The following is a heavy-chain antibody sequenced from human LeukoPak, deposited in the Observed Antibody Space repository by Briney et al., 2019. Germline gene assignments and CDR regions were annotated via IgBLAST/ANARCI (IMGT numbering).Heavy chain of an antibody. V-gene: IGHV1-24*01. CDR3: ATPYCSGGSCYLSAFDI. J-gene: IGHJ3*02. Sequence: GASVKVSCKVSGYTLTELSMHWVRQAPGKGLEWMGGFDPEDGETIYAQKFQGRVTMTEDTSTDTAYMELSSLRSGDTAVYYCATPYCSGGSCYLSAFDIWGQGTMVTVSS. D-gene: IGHD2-15*01. CDR2: FDPEDGET. CDR1: GYTLTELS.